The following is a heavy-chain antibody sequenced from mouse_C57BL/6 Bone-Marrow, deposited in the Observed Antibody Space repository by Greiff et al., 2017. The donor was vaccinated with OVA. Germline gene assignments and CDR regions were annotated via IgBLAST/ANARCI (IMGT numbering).Heavy chain of an antibody. CDR3: ARSTMVPFAY. J-gene: IGHJ3*01. D-gene: IGHD2-2*01. CDR2: IWSGGST. CDR1: GFSLTSYG. V-gene: IGHV2-2*01. Sequence: VMLVESGPGLVQPSQSLSITCTVSGFSLTSYGVHWVRQSPGKGLEWLGVIWSGGSTDYNAAFISRLSISKDNSKSQVFFKMNSLQADDTAIYYCARSTMVPFAYWGQGTLVTVSA.